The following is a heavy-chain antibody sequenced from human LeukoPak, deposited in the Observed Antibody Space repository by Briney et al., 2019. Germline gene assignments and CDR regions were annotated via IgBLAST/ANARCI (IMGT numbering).Heavy chain of an antibody. J-gene: IGHJ4*02. CDR3: AKDLRYYDNSGYLGTGFDY. CDR1: GFTFTSLG. D-gene: IGHD3-22*01. CDR2: ISYDESKK. V-gene: IGHV3-30*18. Sequence: GRSLSLSCVVSGFTFTSLGMHWVRQPPGKGLEWVGVISYDESKKYYAHYVQGRVTIPKDNSKNTLYLQMNSLRAEDMAVYYCAKDLRYYDNSGYLGTGFDYWGQGTLVTVSS.